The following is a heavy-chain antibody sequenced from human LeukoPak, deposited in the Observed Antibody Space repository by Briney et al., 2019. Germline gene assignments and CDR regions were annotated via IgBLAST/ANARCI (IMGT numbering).Heavy chain of an antibody. J-gene: IGHJ4*02. D-gene: IGHD2-15*01. CDR2: IYYNGNT. V-gene: IGHV4-39*02. CDR3: ARDAGYCHFDS. Sequence: PSETLSLTCSVSGGSIISSSYYWTWIRQPPGRGLEWIGSIYYNGNTYYSPSLESRVTMSVDTSKNQFSLMLNSVTAADTAVYYCARDAGYCHFDSWGQGTLVTVSS. CDR1: GGSIISSSYY.